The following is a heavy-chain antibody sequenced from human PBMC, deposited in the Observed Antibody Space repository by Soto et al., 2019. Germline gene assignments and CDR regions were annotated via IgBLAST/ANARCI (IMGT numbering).Heavy chain of an antibody. V-gene: IGHV4-34*01. CDR3: AKDSLFSYSYGSGYFDY. CDR2: INHSGST. Sequence: SETLSLTCAVYGGSFSGYYWSWIRQPPGKGLEWIGEINHSGSTNYNPSLKSRVTISVDTSKNQFSLKLSSVTAEDTAVYYCAKDSLFSYSYGSGYFDYWGQGTLVTVSS. D-gene: IGHD5-18*01. CDR1: GGSFSGYY. J-gene: IGHJ4*02.